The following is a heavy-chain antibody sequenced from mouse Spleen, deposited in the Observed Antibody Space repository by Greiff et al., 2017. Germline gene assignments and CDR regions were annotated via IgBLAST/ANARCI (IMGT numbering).Heavy chain of an antibody. CDR2: IYPGSGST. D-gene: IGHD1-1*01. CDR3: ARRDYYGSSYGAY. V-gene: IGHV1-77*01. CDR1: GYTFTDYV. J-gene: IGHJ3*01. Sequence: QVQLKESGPELVKPGASVKMSCKASGYTFTDYVISWVKQRTGQGLEWIGEIYPGSGSTYYNEKFKGKATLTADKSSNTAYMQLSSLTSEDSAVYFCARRDYYGSSYGAYWGQGTLVTVSA.